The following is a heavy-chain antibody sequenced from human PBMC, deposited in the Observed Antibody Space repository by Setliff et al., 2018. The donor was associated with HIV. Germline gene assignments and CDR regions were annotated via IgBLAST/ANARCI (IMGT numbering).Heavy chain of an antibody. CDR2: INPNGSST. J-gene: IGHJ4*02. CDR1: GYTFSKYY. CDR3: ARDHIAARSVDY. Sequence: ASVKVSCKSSGYTFSKYYIHWVRQAPGQGLEWMGVINPNGSSTTYAQNFQGRVTMSRDTSTNTVYMELSSLRSEDTAVYYCARDHIAARSVDYWGQGTLVTVSS. D-gene: IGHD6-6*01. V-gene: IGHV1-46*01.